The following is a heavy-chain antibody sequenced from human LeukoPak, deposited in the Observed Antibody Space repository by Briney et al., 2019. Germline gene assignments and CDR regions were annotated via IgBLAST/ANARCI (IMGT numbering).Heavy chain of an antibody. CDR3: ATGVGYCSGGSCYGRGNWFDP. D-gene: IGHD2-15*01. Sequence: GASVKVSCKVSGYTLTELSMHWVRQAPGKGLEWMGGFDPEDGETIYAQKFQGRVTMTEDTSTDTAYMELGSLRSEDTAVYYCATGVGYCSGGSCYGRGNWFDPWGQGTLVTVSS. CDR1: GYTLTELS. CDR2: FDPEDGET. V-gene: IGHV1-24*01. J-gene: IGHJ5*02.